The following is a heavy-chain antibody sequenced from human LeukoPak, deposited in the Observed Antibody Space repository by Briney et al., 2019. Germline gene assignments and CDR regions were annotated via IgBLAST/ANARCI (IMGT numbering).Heavy chain of an antibody. J-gene: IGHJ3*02. Sequence: GGSLRLSCAASGFTVSSNYMSWVRQAPGTGLEWVSVIYTGGSPDYADSVKGRFTISRDDSKNTLYLQMNSLRAEDPAVYYCARGRPSGFDIWGQGTMVIVSS. V-gene: IGHV3-66*01. CDR1: GFTVSSNY. CDR2: IYTGGSP. CDR3: ARGRPSGFDI.